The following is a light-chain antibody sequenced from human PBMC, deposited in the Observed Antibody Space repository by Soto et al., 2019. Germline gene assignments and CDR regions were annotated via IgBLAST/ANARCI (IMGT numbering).Light chain of an antibody. CDR3: QQYGSSLLFT. J-gene: IGKJ3*01. Sequence: EIVLTQSPGTLSLSPGERATLSCRASQSVSSSYLAWYQQKPGQAPRLLIYGASSRATGLPRRYSGSGSGAEFTLTSSRREPEDFAVYYYQQYGSSLLFTFGPGTKVDIK. CDR2: GAS. V-gene: IGKV3-20*01. CDR1: QSVSSSY.